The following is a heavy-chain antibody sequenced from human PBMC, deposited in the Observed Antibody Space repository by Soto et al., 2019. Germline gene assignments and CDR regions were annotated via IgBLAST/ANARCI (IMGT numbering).Heavy chain of an antibody. V-gene: IGHV1-69*13. D-gene: IGHD2-2*02. CDR3: AREIPGGPAYYGMDV. J-gene: IGHJ6*02. CDR1: GGTFSSYA. Sequence: SVKVSCKASGGTFSSYAISWVRQAPGQGLEWMGGIIPIFGTANYAQKFQGRVTITADESTSTAYMELSSLRSEDTAVYYCAREIPGGPAYYGMDVWGQGTTVTVSS. CDR2: IIPIFGTA.